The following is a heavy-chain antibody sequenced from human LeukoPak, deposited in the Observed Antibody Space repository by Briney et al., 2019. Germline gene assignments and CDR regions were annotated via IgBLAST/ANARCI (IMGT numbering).Heavy chain of an antibody. CDR1: GFTFSSYA. Sequence: GGSLRLSCAASGFTFSSYAMSWVRQAPGKGLEWVSAISGSGGSTYYADSVKGRFTISRDNSKNTLYLQMNSLRAEDTAVYYCARAVGGSGSSGAFDIWGQGTMVTVSS. V-gene: IGHV3-23*01. CDR3: ARAVGGSGSSGAFDI. D-gene: IGHD3-10*01. J-gene: IGHJ3*02. CDR2: ISGSGGST.